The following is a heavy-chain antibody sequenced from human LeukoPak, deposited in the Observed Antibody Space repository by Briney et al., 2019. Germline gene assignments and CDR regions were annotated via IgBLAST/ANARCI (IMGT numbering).Heavy chain of an antibody. D-gene: IGHD3-22*01. Sequence: GGSLRLSCAASGFTFSNAWMSWVRQAPGKGLEWVGRIKSKTDGGTTDYAAPVKGRFTISRDDSKNTLYLQMNSLKTEDTAVYYCTTGPLRSGCDSSGYYCSLDYWGQGTLVTVSS. J-gene: IGHJ4*02. CDR3: TTGPLRSGCDSSGYYCSLDY. V-gene: IGHV3-15*01. CDR2: IKSKTDGGTT. CDR1: GFTFSNAW.